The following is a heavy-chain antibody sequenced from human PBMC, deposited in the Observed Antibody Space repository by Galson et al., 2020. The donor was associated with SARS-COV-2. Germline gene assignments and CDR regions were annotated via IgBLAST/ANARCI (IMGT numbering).Heavy chain of an antibody. Sequence: ASVKVSCKASGYTFTSYGISWVRQAPGQGLEWMGWISAYNGNTNYAQKLQGRVTMTTDTSTSTAYMELRSLRSDDTAVYDCARAAPQEYYDFWSGYYVGGSYYYYYGMDVWGQGTTVTVSS. D-gene: IGHD3-3*01. CDR1: GYTFTSYG. CDR3: ARAAPQEYYDFWSGYYVGGSYYYYYGMDV. V-gene: IGHV1-18*01. CDR2: ISAYNGNT. J-gene: IGHJ6*02.